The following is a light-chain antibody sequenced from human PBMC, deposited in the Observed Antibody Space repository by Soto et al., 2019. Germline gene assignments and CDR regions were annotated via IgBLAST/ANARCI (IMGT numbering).Light chain of an antibody. V-gene: IGLV7-46*01. CDR2: DTT. CDR1: TGAVTNGHY. J-gene: IGLJ1*01. CDR3: LLSYNGPYV. Sequence: QALVTQEPSLTACPGGTVTLTWGASTGAVTNGHYPYWFQQKPGQAPRTLIYDTTNRHSWTPARFSGSLLGGKAALTLSGAQPEDEAEYYCLLSYNGPYVFGTGTKVTVL.